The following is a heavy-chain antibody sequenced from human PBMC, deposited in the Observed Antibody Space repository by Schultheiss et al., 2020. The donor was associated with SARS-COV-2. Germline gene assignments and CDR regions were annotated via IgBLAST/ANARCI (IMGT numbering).Heavy chain of an antibody. J-gene: IGHJ3*02. V-gene: IGHV4-34*01. CDR3: ARGTHYDAFDI. CDR1: GGSFSGYY. Sequence: SETLSLTCAVYGGSFSGYYWSWIRQPPGKGLEWIGEINHSGSTNYNPSLKSRVTISLDTSKNQFSLRLSSVTAADTAVYYCARGTHYDAFDIWGQGTMVTVSS. CDR2: INHSGST.